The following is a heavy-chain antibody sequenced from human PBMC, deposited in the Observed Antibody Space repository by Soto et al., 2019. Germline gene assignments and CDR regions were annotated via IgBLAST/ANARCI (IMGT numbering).Heavy chain of an antibody. Sequence: QVQLVESGGGVVQPGRSLRLSCAASGFTFSSYGMHWVRQAPGKGLEWVAVIWYDGSNKYYADSVKGRFTISRDNSKNTLYLQMNSLRGEDTAVYYCARDFLAYCGGDCYPLDSWGQGTLVTVSS. V-gene: IGHV3-33*01. CDR1: GFTFSSYG. CDR2: IWYDGSNK. D-gene: IGHD2-21*02. J-gene: IGHJ4*02. CDR3: ARDFLAYCGGDCYPLDS.